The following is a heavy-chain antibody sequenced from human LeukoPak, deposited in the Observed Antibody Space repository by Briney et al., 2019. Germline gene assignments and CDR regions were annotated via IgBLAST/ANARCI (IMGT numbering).Heavy chain of an antibody. V-gene: IGHV5-51*01. Sequence: GEALKISCKGSGYSFTNYWIAWVRQMPGKGLDWMVIIYPVDSDTRYSPSFQGQVTISADSSISTAYLQWSRLKASDTAMYYGARRDGDGRNTLISPKGLFGIWGQGTMVTVSS. CDR1: GYSFTNYW. J-gene: IGHJ3*02. CDR2: IYPVDSDT. CDR3: ARRDGDGRNTLISPKGLFGI. D-gene: IGHD3-22*01.